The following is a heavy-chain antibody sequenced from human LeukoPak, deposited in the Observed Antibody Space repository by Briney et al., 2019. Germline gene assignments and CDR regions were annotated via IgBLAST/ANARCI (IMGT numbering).Heavy chain of an antibody. CDR1: GGSISSYY. J-gene: IGHJ4*02. D-gene: IGHD3-10*01. CDR3: ASSFYYGSGSYYNGGFDY. CDR2: IYYSGST. Sequence: SETLSLTCTVSGGSISSYYWSWIRQPPGKGLEWIGYIYYSGSTNYNPSLKSRVTISVDTSKNQFSLKLSSVTAADTAVYYCASSFYYGSGSYYNGGFDYWGQGTLVTVSS. V-gene: IGHV4-59*01.